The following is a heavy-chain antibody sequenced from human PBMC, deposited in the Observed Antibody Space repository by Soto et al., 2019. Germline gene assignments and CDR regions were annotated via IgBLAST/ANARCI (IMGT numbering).Heavy chain of an antibody. V-gene: IGHV1-69*02. CDR3: AGTLVGPETYAEYFQH. D-gene: IGHD1-26*01. CDR2: IIPILGIA. J-gene: IGHJ1*01. Sequence: ASVKVSCKASGGTFSSYTISWVRQAPGQGLEWMGRIIPILGIANYAQKFQGRVTITADKSTSTAYMELSSLRSEDTAVYYCAGTLVGPETYAEYFQHWGQGTLVTVSS. CDR1: GGTFSSYT.